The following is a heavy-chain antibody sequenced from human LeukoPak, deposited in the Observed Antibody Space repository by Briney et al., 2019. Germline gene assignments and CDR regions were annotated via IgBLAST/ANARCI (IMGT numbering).Heavy chain of an antibody. V-gene: IGHV3-74*01. Sequence: TGGSLSLSCAASGFTFGTYWMHWVRQGPGKGLVWVSRINPDGSSTTYADSVKGRFTTSRDNAKNTLYLHMSSLGAEDTAVYYCARGKYYYDPLDYWGQGTLVTVSS. J-gene: IGHJ4*02. CDR3: ARGKYYYDPLDY. CDR1: GFTFGTYW. CDR2: INPDGSST. D-gene: IGHD3-22*01.